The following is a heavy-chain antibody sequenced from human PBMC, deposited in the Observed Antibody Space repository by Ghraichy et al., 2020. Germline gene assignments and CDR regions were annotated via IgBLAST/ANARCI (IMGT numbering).Heavy chain of an antibody. CDR3: ARGPWERLLKALDY. J-gene: IGHJ4*02. Sequence: ASVKVSCKASGYTFTSYGLNWVRQAPGQRPEWMGWINANTGNPTYVQGFTGRFVFSVDTSVSTAYLEINSLKPEDTAIYYCARGPWERLLKALDYWGQGTLVTDS. CDR2: INANTGNP. V-gene: IGHV7-4-1*02. CDR1: GYTFTSYG. D-gene: IGHD1-1*01.